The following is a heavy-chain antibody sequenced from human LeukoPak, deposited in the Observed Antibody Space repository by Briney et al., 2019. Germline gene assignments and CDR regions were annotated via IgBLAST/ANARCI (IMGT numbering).Heavy chain of an antibody. V-gene: IGHV3-48*03. J-gene: IGHJ6*03. D-gene: IGHD5-12*01. CDR3: ARLKTWRFYYYYYYMDV. CDR1: GFIFRSYE. CDR2: ISSSGSTI. Sequence: GGSLRLSCAASGFIFRSYEVNWIRQAPGKGLEWVSYISSSGSTIYYADSVKGRFTISRDNAKNSLYLQMNSLRAEDTAVYYCARLKTWRFYYYYYYMDVWGKGTTVTISS.